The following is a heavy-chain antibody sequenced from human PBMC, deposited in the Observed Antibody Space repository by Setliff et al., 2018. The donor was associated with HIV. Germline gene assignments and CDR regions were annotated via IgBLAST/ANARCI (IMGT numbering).Heavy chain of an antibody. J-gene: IGHJ5*02. CDR1: GGLISSSNW. D-gene: IGHD3-10*01. CDR3: ARVAAGTYGKGDWFDP. V-gene: IGHV4-4*02. CDR2: MYPSGST. Sequence: SETLSLTCAVSGGLISSSNWWSWVRQPPGRGLEWIGEMYPSGSTNYNSSLKSRVTISVDKSKNQFSLKLTSVTAADTAVYYCARVAAGTYGKGDWFDPWGQGTQVTVSS.